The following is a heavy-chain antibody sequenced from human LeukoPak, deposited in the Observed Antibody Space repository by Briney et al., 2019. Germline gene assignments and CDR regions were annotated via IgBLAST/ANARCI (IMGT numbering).Heavy chain of an antibody. D-gene: IGHD1-26*01. CDR2: IYPADSDT. CDR3: ARGGIGGAPRSGWFDP. J-gene: IGHJ5*02. CDR1: GYSFTTYW. V-gene: IGHV5-51*01. Sequence: GESLKISCKASGYSFTTYWIAWVRQMPGKGLEWMGIIYPADSDTSYSPSFQGQVTISADKSISTAYLQWSSLKASDTAMYYCARGGIGGAPRSGWFDPWGQGTLATVSS.